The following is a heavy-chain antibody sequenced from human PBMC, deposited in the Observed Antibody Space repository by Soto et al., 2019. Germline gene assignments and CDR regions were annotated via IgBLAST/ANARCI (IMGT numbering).Heavy chain of an antibody. CDR2: IYSGGST. V-gene: IGHV3-53*05. J-gene: IGHJ6*02. CDR1: GFTVSSNY. Sequence: GGSLRLSCAASGFTVSSNYMSWVRQAPGKGLEWVSVIYSGGSTYYADSVKGRFTISRDNSKNTLYLQMSSLRAEDTAVYYCVRFGEVDIVATILMDVWGQGTTVTVSS. CDR3: VRFGEVDIVATILMDV. D-gene: IGHD5-12*01.